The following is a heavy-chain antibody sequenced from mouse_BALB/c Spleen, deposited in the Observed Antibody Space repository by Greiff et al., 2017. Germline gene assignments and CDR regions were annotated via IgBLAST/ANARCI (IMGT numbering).Heavy chain of an antibody. CDR2: ISYSGST. CDR3: AKSPTATPAWFAY. CDR1: GYSITSDYA. V-gene: IGHV3-2*02. D-gene: IGHD1-2*01. Sequence: EVQLQQSGPGLVKPSQSLSLTCTVTGYSITSDYAWNWIRQFPGNKLEWMGYISYSGSTSYNPSLKSRISITRDTSKNQFFLQLNSVTTEDTATYYCAKSPTATPAWFAYWGQGTLVTVSA. J-gene: IGHJ3*01.